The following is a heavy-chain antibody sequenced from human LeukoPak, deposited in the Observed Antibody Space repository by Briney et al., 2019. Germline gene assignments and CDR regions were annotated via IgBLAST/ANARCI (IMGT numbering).Heavy chain of an antibody. Sequence: SETLSLTCTVSGGSISSYYWSWLRQPPGKGLEWIGYIYYSGSTNYSPSLKSRVTISVDTSKNQFSLKLSSVTAADTAVYYCAREGSSGYYSFDYWGQGTLVTVSS. V-gene: IGHV4-59*01. CDR1: GGSISSYY. CDR2: IYYSGST. D-gene: IGHD3-22*01. J-gene: IGHJ4*02. CDR3: AREGSSGYYSFDY.